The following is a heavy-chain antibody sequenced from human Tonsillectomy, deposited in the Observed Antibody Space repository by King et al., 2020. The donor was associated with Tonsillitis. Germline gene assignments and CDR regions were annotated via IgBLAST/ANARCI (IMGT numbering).Heavy chain of an antibody. CDR3: ARDRAPVGKWTFDY. CDR2: IDPSSGGT. J-gene: IGHJ4*02. CDR1: GYSFTAYY. D-gene: IGHD6-13*01. V-gene: IGHV1-2*02. Sequence: VQLVESGAEVKKPGASVTVSCKASGYSFTAYYIHWVRQAPGQGLEWMGWIDPSSGGTRNAQKFQGRVTLTRDTSISTAYMALSRMTSDDTAVYYCARDRAPVGKWTFDYWGQGSLVTVSS.